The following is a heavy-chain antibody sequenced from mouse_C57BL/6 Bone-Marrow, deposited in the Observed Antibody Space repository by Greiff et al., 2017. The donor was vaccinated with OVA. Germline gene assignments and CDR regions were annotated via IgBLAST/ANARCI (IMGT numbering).Heavy chain of an antibody. Sequence: EVQLQQSGPELVKPGASVKISCKASGYTFTDYYMNWVKQSHGKSLEWIGDINPNNGGTSYNQKFKGKVTLTVDKSSSTAYMELRSLTSEDSAVYYCARDDYPFDYWGQGTTLTVSS. D-gene: IGHD2-4*01. CDR3: ARDDYPFDY. J-gene: IGHJ2*01. CDR1: GYTFTDYY. V-gene: IGHV1-26*01. CDR2: INPNNGGT.